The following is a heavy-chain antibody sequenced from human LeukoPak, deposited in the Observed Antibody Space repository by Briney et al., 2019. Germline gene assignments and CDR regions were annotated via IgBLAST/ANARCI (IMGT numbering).Heavy chain of an antibody. CDR3: ARLGSYHDF. CDR2: IHSSGGS. CDR1: GPSISNYY. Sequence: NPSETLSLTCTVSGPSISNYYWSWIRNTREKGLEWMGHIHSSGGSSYYPSLKSRLTLSIDTSRNQLSLKLPSVTAADTAVYFCARLGSYHDFWGQGALVTVSS. V-gene: IGHV4-4*09. D-gene: IGHD1-26*01. J-gene: IGHJ4*02.